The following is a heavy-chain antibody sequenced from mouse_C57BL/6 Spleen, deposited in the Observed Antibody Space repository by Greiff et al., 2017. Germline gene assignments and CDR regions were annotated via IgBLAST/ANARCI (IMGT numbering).Heavy chain of an antibody. J-gene: IGHJ3*01. V-gene: IGHV1-15*01. CDR2: IDPETGGT. D-gene: IGHD1-1*02. CDR1: GYTFADYE. CDR3: TYGSWFAY. Sequence: VQLQQSGAELVRPGASVTLSCKASGYTFADYEMHWVKQTPVHGLEWIGAIDPETGGTAYNQKFKGKAILTADKSSSTAYMELRSLTSEDSAVYYCTYGSWFAYWGQGTLVTVSA.